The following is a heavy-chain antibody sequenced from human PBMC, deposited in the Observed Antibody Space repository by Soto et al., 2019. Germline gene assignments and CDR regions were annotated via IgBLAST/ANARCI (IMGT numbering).Heavy chain of an antibody. CDR2: IYWNDDK. CDR1: GFSLSTSGVG. Sequence: QITLKESGPTLVKPTQTLTLTCTFSGFSLSTSGVGVGWIRQPPGKALEWLALIYWNDDKRYSPSLKSRLTITKDTSKNQVVLTMTNMDPVDTATYYCAHRDSSGWYEDTYFDYWGQGTLVTVSS. J-gene: IGHJ4*02. V-gene: IGHV2-5*01. D-gene: IGHD6-19*01. CDR3: AHRDSSGWYEDTYFDY.